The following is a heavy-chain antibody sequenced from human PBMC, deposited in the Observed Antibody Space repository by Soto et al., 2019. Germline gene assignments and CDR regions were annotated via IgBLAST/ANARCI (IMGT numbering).Heavy chain of an antibody. CDR2: IYYSGST. CDR1: GGCISSAGYY. V-gene: IGHV4-61*08. CDR3: ASRRWLQFGQFDY. Sequence: SEALSLTCAVWGGCISSAGYYWSCIRQPPGKGLEGIGYIYYSGSTNYNPSLKSRVTISVDTSKNQFSLKLSYVNAADTAVYSCASRRWLQFGQFDYWGQATLVTVSS. J-gene: IGHJ4*02. D-gene: IGHD5-12*01.